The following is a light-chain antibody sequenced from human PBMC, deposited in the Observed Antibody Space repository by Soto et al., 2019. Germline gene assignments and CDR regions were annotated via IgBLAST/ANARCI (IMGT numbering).Light chain of an antibody. J-gene: IGLJ1*01. V-gene: IGLV2-23*01. CDR3: CSYAGSRIHV. CDR1: SSDVGSYNL. Sequence: LTQPASVSGSPGQSITISCTGTSSDVGSYNLVSWYQQHPGKAPKLMIYEASKRPSGVSHRFSGSKSGSTASLTISGLQAEDEADYYCCSYAGSRIHVFGSGTKVTVL. CDR2: EAS.